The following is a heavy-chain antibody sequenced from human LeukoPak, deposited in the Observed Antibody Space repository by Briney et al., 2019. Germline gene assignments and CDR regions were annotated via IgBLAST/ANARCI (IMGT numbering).Heavy chain of an antibody. D-gene: IGHD6-19*01. J-gene: IGHJ4*02. CDR3: AKDMGYSSGWYYFDY. Sequence: PGGSLRLSCAASGFTFDDYAMHWVRQAPGKGLEWVSGISWNSGSIGYADSVKGRFTISRDNAKNSLHLQMNSLRAEDMALYYCAKDMGYSSGWYYFDYWGQGTLVTVSS. CDR1: GFTFDDYA. V-gene: IGHV3-9*03. CDR2: ISWNSGSI.